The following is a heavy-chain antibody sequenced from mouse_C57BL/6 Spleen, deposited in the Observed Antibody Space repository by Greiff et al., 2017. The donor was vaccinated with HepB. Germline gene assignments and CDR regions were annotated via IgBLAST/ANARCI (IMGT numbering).Heavy chain of an antibody. CDR2: ISDGGSYT. V-gene: IGHV5-4*01. CDR3: ARDDYDGSPSGY. CDR1: GFTFSSYA. D-gene: IGHD1-1*01. Sequence: EVKLMESGGGLVKPGGSLKLSCAASGFTFSSYAMSWVRQTPEKRLEWVATISDGGSYTYYPDNVKGRFTISRDNAKNNLYLQLSHLKSEDTAMYYCARDDYDGSPSGYWGQGTTLTVSS. J-gene: IGHJ2*01.